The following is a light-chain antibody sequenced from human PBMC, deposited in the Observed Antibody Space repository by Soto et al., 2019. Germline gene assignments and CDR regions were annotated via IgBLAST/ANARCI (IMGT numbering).Light chain of an antibody. CDR2: DAS. CDR3: QQRSNWPPVYT. Sequence: EIVLTQSPATLSLSPGERATLSCRASQSVSSYLAWYQQKPGKAPRLLIYDASNRATGIPARFSGSGSVTDFTLTISSLEPEDFAVYYCQQRSNWPPVYTFGQGTKLEIK. V-gene: IGKV3-11*01. CDR1: QSVSSY. J-gene: IGKJ2*01.